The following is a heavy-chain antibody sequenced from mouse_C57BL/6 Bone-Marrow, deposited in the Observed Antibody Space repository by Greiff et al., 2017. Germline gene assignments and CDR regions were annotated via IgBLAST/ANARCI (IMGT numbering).Heavy chain of an antibody. CDR2: IYPGSGST. CDR1: GYTFTSYW. CDR3: ARGYYYGSSYWLAD. J-gene: IGHJ3*01. D-gene: IGHD1-1*01. Sequence: QVQLKQPGAELVKPGASVKMSCKASGYTFTSYWINWVKQRPGQGLEWIGDIYPGSGSTNYNEKFKSKATLTVDTSSSTAYMQLSSLTSEDSAVYYCARGYYYGSSYWLADWGQGTLVTGSA. V-gene: IGHV1-55*01.